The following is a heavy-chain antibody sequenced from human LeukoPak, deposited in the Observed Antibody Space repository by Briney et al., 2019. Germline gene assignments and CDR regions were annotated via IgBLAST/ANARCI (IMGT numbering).Heavy chain of an antibody. J-gene: IGHJ6*03. D-gene: IGHD3-10*01. CDR2: IRDDGSNK. V-gene: IGHV3-30*02. Sequence: PGGSLRLSCAASGFTFSSYGMHWVRQAPGKGLEWVAFIRDDGSNKYYADSVKGGFTISRDNSKNTLYLQMNSLRAEDTAVYYCAKSRMVRGGWDHYYYMDVWGKGTTVTVSS. CDR3: AKSRMVRGGWDHYYYMDV. CDR1: GFTFSSYG.